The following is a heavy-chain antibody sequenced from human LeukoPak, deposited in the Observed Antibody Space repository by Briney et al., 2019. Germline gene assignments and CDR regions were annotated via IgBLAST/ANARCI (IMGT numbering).Heavy chain of an antibody. Sequence: SGGSLRLSCAASGFTVSSNYMSWVRQAPGKGLEWVSVIYSGGSTYYADSVKGRFTISRDNSKNTLYLQMNSLRAEDTAVYYCAKETGADDFWSGYYSNPGIFDYWGQGTLVTVSS. D-gene: IGHD3-3*01. J-gene: IGHJ4*02. CDR1: GFTVSSNY. V-gene: IGHV3-53*05. CDR2: IYSGGST. CDR3: AKETGADDFWSGYYSNPGIFDY.